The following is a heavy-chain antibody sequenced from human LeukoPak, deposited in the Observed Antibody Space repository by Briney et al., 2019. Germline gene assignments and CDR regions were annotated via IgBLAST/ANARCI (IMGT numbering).Heavy chain of an antibody. CDR3: ARTPPGGWYGSLDY. D-gene: IGHD6-19*01. J-gene: IGHJ4*02. CDR2: ISYDGSNK. CDR1: GFTFSSYG. V-gene: IGHV3-30*03. Sequence: GGSLRLSCAASGFTFSSYGMHWVRQAPGKGLEWVAVISYDGSNKFYADSVKGRFTISRDSAKNSLYLQMNSLRGEDTAVYYCARTPPGGWYGSLDYWGQGTLVTVSS.